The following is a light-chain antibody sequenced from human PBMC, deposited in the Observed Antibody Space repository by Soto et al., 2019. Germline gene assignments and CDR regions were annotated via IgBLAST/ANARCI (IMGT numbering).Light chain of an antibody. Sequence: QTVLTQPPSASGSPGQSVTISCTGTSSDVGGYNYVSWYQQHPGKAPKLMIYEVSKRPSGVPDRFFGSKSGNTASLAVSGLQAEDEDDYYCNSYAGSNHVVFGGGTELTVL. V-gene: IGLV2-8*01. CDR3: NSYAGSNHVV. CDR2: EVS. CDR1: SSDVGGYNY. J-gene: IGLJ3*02.